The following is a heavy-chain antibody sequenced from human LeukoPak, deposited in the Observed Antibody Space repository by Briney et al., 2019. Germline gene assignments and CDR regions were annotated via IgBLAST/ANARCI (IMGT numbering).Heavy chain of an antibody. CDR2: ISSSSSYI. J-gene: IGHJ5*02. CDR3: ASNWEGIGTGYSSSA. CDR1: GFTFTIYS. D-gene: IGHD6-13*01. V-gene: IGHV3-21*01. Sequence: GGSLRLSCAASGFTFTIYSMNWVRQAPGKGLEWVSSISSSSSYIHYADSVKGRFTISRDNAKNSLYLQMNSLRAEDTAVYYCASNWEGIGTGYSSSAWGQGTLVTVSS.